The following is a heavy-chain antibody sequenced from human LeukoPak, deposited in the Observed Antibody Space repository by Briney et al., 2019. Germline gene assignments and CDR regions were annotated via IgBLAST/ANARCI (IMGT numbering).Heavy chain of an antibody. CDR2: ISSSSSYI. J-gene: IGHJ5*02. Sequence: GGSLRLSCAASGFTFDDYGMSWVRQAPGKGLEWVSSISSSSSYIYYADSVKGRFTISRDNAKNSLYLQMNSLRAEDTAVYYCARVAVAATIGWFDPWGQGTLVTVSS. CDR3: ARVAVAATIGWFDP. D-gene: IGHD2-15*01. CDR1: GFTFDDYG. V-gene: IGHV3-21*01.